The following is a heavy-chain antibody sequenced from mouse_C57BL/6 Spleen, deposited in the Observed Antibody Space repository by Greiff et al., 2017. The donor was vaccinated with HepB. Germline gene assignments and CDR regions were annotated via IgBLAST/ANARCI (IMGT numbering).Heavy chain of an antibody. Sequence: QVQLKQPGAELVKPGASVKLSCKASGYTFTSYWMHWVKQRPGRGLEWIGRIDPNSGGTKYNEKFKSKATLTVDKPSSTAYMQLSSLTSEDSAVYYCARECDYAWFAYWGQGTLVTVSA. CDR2: IDPNSGGT. CDR1: GYTFTSYW. J-gene: IGHJ3*01. CDR3: ARECDYAWFAY. D-gene: IGHD2-4*01. V-gene: IGHV1-72*01.